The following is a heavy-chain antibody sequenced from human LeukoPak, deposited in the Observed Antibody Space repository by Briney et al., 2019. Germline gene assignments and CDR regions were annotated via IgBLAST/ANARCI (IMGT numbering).Heavy chain of an antibody. CDR3: ARGPDYGSPGAFDI. V-gene: IGHV1-18*01. Sequence: ASVKVSCTASGYTFTSYGISWVRRAPGQGREWMGWISAYNGNTNYAQKLQGRVTMTTDTSTSTAYMELRSLRSDDTAVYYCARGPDYGSPGAFDIWGQGTMVTVSS. CDR2: ISAYNGNT. CDR1: GYTFTSYG. J-gene: IGHJ3*02. D-gene: IGHD4-17*01.